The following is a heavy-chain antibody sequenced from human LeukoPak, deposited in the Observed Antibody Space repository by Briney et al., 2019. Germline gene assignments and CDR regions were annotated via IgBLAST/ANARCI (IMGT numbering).Heavy chain of an antibody. CDR1: GFTFSSYA. CDR3: AKDRTVYYYGSGGFDY. V-gene: IGHV3-23*01. D-gene: IGHD3-10*01. Sequence: GGSLRLSCAASGFTFSSYAMSWVRQAPGKGLEWVSAISGSGGSTYYADSVKGRFTISRDSSKNTLYPQMNSLRAEDTAVYYCAKDRTVYYYGSGGFDYWGRGTLVTVSS. J-gene: IGHJ4*02. CDR2: ISGSGGST.